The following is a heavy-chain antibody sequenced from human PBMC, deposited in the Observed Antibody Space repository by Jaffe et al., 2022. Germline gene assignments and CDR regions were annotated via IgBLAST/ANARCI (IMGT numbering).Heavy chain of an antibody. J-gene: IGHJ6*03. Sequence: EVQLVESGGGLVQPGGSLRLSCAASGFTFSSYSMNWVRQAPGKGLEWVSYISSSSSTIYYADSVKGRFTISRDNAKNSLYLQMNSLRAEDTAVYYCARDNDYSTYYYYYYYMDVWGKGTTVTVSS. CDR3: ARDNDYSTYYYYYYYMDV. V-gene: IGHV3-48*01. D-gene: IGHD4-4*01. CDR1: GFTFSSYS. CDR2: ISSSSSTI.